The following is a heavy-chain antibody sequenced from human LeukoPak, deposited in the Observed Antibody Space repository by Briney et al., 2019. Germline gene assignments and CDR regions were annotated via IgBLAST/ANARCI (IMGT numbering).Heavy chain of an antibody. CDR3: ARQGRAAAGSGGDAFDI. J-gene: IGHJ3*02. CDR2: IYPGDSDT. V-gene: IGHV5-51*01. D-gene: IGHD6-13*01. Sequence: GESLKISCKGSGYSFTSYWIGWARQMPGKGLEWMGIIYPGDSDTRYSPSFQGQVTISADKSISTAYLQWSSLKASDTAMYYCARQGRAAAGSGGDAFDIWGQGTMVTVSS. CDR1: GYSFTSYW.